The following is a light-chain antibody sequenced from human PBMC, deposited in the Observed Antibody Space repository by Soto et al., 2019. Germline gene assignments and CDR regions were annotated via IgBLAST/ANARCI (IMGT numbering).Light chain of an antibody. CDR3: QQYGSSPFT. CDR1: QTVSSNN. V-gene: IGKV3-20*01. J-gene: IGKJ3*01. CDR2: GAS. Sequence: DIVLTQSPGTLSLSPGXRATLSCRASQTVSSNNLAWYQQKRGQAPRLLIYGASSRAAAIPDRFRGSGSGTDFTLIISSLAPEDFAVYYCQQYGSSPFTFGPGTRWIS.